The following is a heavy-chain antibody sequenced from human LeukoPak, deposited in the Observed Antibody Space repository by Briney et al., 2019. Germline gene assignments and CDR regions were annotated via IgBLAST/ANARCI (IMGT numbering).Heavy chain of an antibody. V-gene: IGHV3-53*01. Sequence: GGSLRLSCAASGFTVSSNYMSWVRQAPGKGLEWVSVIYSGGSTYYADSVKGRFTISRDNSKNTLYLQMNSLRAEDTAVYYCAKATMVRGVIGDYFDYWGQGTLVTVSS. CDR1: GFTVSSNY. CDR2: IYSGGST. D-gene: IGHD3-10*01. J-gene: IGHJ4*02. CDR3: AKATMVRGVIGDYFDY.